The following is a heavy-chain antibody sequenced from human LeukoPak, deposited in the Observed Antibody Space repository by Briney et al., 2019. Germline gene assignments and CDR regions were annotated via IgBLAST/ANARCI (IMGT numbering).Heavy chain of an antibody. V-gene: IGHV3-33*01. CDR2: IWYDGSKK. D-gene: IGHD3-22*01. CDR1: GFTFSSYA. J-gene: IGHJ4*02. CDR3: ARDSGGYFDY. Sequence: GTSLILSCAASGFTFSSYAMHWVRQAPGKGLEWVAVIWYDGSKKLYADSVKGRLTISRDNSKNTLYLQMNSLRAEDTAVYYCARDSGGYFDYWGQGTLVAVSS.